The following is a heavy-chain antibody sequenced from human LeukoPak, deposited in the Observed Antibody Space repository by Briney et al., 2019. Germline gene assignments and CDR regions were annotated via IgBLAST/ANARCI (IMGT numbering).Heavy chain of an antibody. V-gene: IGHV3-53*04. CDR1: GFDFDAHG. CDR2: IYSGGST. CDR3: ARDSSGYYYYGMDV. J-gene: IGHJ6*02. D-gene: IGHD6-19*01. Sequence: PGGSLRLSCTASGFDFDAHGMSWVRQVPGKGLEWVSVIYSGGSTYYADSVKGRFTISRHNSKNTLYLQMNSLRAEDTAVYYCARDSSGYYYYGMDVWGQGTTVTVSS.